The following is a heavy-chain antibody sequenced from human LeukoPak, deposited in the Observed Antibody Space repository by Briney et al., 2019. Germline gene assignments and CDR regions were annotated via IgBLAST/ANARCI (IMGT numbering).Heavy chain of an antibody. Sequence: PGGSLRLSCAASGFTFSIYWMSWVHQAPGKGLEWVANINQDGSQKYYVDSVRGRFIISRDNAGNSLYLQMNSLRVEDTAVYYCTQNLVAAAGDHWGQGTLLIVSS. CDR2: INQDGSQK. J-gene: IGHJ4*02. CDR3: TQNLVAAAGDH. D-gene: IGHD6-13*01. CDR1: GFTFSIYW. V-gene: IGHV3-7*01.